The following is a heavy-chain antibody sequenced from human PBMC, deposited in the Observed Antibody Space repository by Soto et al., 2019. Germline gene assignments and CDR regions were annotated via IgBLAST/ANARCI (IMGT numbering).Heavy chain of an antibody. CDR3: ARDQGFWSGPTYYFYD. CDR1: GFTFSSYA. CDR2: ISYDGSNK. D-gene: IGHD3-3*01. Sequence: QVQLVESGGGVVQPGRSLRLSCAASGFTFSSYAMHWVRQAPGKGLEWVAVISYDGSNKYYADSVKGRFTISRDNSKNTLYLQMNSLRAEDTTVYYCARDQGFWSGPTYYFYDWGQGTLVTVSS. V-gene: IGHV3-30-3*01. J-gene: IGHJ4*02.